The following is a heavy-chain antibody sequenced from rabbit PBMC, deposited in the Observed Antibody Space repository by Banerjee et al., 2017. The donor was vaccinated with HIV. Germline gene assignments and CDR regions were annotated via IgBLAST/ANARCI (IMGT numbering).Heavy chain of an antibody. V-gene: IGHV1S47*01. CDR1: GIDFSSNA. CDR3: ARRGAGAAGYGYGRVFNL. D-gene: IGHD6-1*01. Sequence: EESGGDLVKPGASLTLTCTASGIDFSSNAMCWVRQAPGERPEWIAYIYPGFGIRNYANSVKGRFTISSDNAQNTVFLQMTSLTAADTATYFCARRGAGAAGYGYGRVFNLWGQGTLVTVS. CDR2: IYPGFGIR. J-gene: IGHJ4*01.